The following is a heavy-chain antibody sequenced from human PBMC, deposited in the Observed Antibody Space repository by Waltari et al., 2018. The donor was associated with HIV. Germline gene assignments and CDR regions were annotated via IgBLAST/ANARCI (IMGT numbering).Heavy chain of an antibody. CDR3: AKAYNTVTTPYYYYGMDV. CDR2: ISWNSDSI. CDR1: GFTFDDYA. V-gene: IGHV3-9*01. Sequence: GGLVQPGRSLRLSCAASGFTFDDYAMHWVRQVPGKGLEWVSGISWNSDSIGYANSVKGRFTTSRDNAKNSLSLQMNSLRAEDTALYYCAKAYNTVTTPYYYYGMDVWGQGTTVTVSS. J-gene: IGHJ6*02. D-gene: IGHD4-17*01.